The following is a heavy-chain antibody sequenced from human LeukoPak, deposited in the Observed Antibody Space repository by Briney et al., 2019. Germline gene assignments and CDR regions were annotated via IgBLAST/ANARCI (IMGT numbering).Heavy chain of an antibody. CDR2: INPNSGGT. V-gene: IGHV1-2*02. CDR1: GYSFTGYY. Sequence: ASVKVSCKASGYSFTGYYMHWVRQAPGQGLEWMGWINPNSGGTNYAQKFQGRVTMTRDTSISTAYMELSRLRSDDTAVYYCAWNYYYDSSGYPVFDYWGQGTLVTVSS. J-gene: IGHJ4*02. CDR3: AWNYYYDSSGYPVFDY. D-gene: IGHD3-22*01.